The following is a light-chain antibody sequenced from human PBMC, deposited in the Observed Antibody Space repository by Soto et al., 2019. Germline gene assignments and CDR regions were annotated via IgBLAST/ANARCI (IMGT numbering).Light chain of an antibody. CDR1: QSVGSDY. CDR2: GAS. J-gene: IGKJ4*01. Sequence: EIVLTQSPGTLSLSPGERATLSCRASQSVGSDYLAWYQQKAGQAPRLLTYGASSRATGIPDRFSGSGSGTDFTLTISRLETEDFAVYYCQQSAMSPLTFGGGTKVEIK. V-gene: IGKV3-20*01. CDR3: QQSAMSPLT.